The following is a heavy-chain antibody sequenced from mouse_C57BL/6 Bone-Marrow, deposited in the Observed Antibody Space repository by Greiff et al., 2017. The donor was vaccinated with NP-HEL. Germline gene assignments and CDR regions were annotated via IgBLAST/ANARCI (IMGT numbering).Heavy chain of an antibody. CDR2: IYPRSGYT. CDR3: ADYGNCWAY. V-gene: IGHV1-81*01. J-gene: IGHJ3*01. Sequence: VQLQQSGAELARPGASVKLSCKASGYTFTSYGIRWVKQRPGQGLEWIGEIYPRSGYTYYNEKFKGKATLTADKSSSTAYMELRSLTSEDSAVYFCADYGNCWAYWGQGTLVTVSA. D-gene: IGHD2-1*01. CDR1: GYTFTSYG.